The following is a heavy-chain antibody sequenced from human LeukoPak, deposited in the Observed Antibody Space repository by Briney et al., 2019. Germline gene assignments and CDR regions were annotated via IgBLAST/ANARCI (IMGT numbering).Heavy chain of an antibody. J-gene: IGHJ5*02. CDR3: ARGYSSGWYGWFDP. CDR1: GYTFTSYD. D-gene: IGHD6-19*01. Sequence: ASVKVSCKASGYTFTSYDINWVRQATGQGLEWMGWMNPNSGNTGYAQKFQGRVTMTRNTSITTAYMELSSLRTEDTAVYYCARGYSSGWYGWFDPWGQGTLVTVSS. CDR2: MNPNSGNT. V-gene: IGHV1-8*01.